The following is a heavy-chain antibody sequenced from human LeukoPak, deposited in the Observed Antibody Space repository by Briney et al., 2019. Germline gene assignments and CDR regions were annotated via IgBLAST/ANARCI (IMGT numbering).Heavy chain of an antibody. CDR1: GYSISSGYY. J-gene: IGHJ4*02. CDR3: ASSSGIAVAGFDY. Sequence: SETLSLTCTVSGYSISSGYYWGWIRQPPGKGLEWIGSNYHSGSTYYNPSLKSRVTISVDTSKNQFSLKLSSVTAADTAVYYCASSSGIAVAGFDYWGQGTLVTVSS. D-gene: IGHD6-19*01. CDR2: NYHSGST. V-gene: IGHV4-38-2*02.